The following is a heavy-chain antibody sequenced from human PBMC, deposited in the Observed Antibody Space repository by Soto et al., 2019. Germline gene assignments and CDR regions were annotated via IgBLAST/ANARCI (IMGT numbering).Heavy chain of an antibody. CDR1: GGTFISYA. J-gene: IGHJ4*02. Sequence: SVKVSCKASGGTFISYAISWVRQAPGQGLEWMGGIIPIFGTANYAQKFQGRVTITADKSTSTAYMELSSLRAEDTAVYYCARGERGGGYAWSIFDSWGQGTLVTVSS. V-gene: IGHV1-69*06. D-gene: IGHD5-12*01. CDR2: IIPIFGTA. CDR3: ARGERGGGYAWSIFDS.